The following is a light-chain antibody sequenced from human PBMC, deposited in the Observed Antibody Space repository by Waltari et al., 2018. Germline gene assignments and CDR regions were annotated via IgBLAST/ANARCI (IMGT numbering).Light chain of an antibody. CDR3: CSYAGSYTLV. CDR1: SSDVGGYTY. J-gene: IGLJ3*02. Sequence: QSALTQPRSVSGSPGQSVTIPCPGTSSDVGGYTYVSWYQQHPGKAPKLMIYDVSKRPSGVPDRFSGSKSGNTASLTISGLQAEDEADYYCCSYAGSYTLVFGGGTKLTVL. CDR2: DVS. V-gene: IGLV2-11*01.